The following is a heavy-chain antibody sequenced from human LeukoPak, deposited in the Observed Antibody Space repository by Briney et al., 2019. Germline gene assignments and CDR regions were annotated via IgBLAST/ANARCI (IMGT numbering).Heavy chain of an antibody. CDR1: GGTFSSYA. CDR2: ISAYNGNT. Sequence: GASVKVSCKASGGTFSSYAISWVRQAPGQGLEWMGWISAYNGNTNYAQKLQGRVTMTTDTSTSTAYMELRSLRSDDTAVYYCARVELAFGELLGYYYYYMDVWGKGTTVTISS. D-gene: IGHD3-10*01. CDR3: ARVELAFGELLGYYYYYMDV. V-gene: IGHV1-18*01. J-gene: IGHJ6*03.